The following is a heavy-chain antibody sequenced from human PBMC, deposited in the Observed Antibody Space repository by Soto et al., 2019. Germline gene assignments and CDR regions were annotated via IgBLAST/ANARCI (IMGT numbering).Heavy chain of an antibody. CDR1: GFSLSTSGVG. J-gene: IGHJ4*02. CDR2: VYWNDER. D-gene: IGHD4-17*01. CDR3: AHRRPTATAISGPSAFEF. V-gene: IGHV2-5*01. Sequence: SGPTLVNPTQTLTLTCTFSGFSLSTSGVGVGWIRQPPGKALEWRQLVYWNDERRIRPSLKRRLTITKDTSKNQVVFTRTNMAPADTATYYCAHRRPTATAISGPSAFEFWGQGALGTVSS.